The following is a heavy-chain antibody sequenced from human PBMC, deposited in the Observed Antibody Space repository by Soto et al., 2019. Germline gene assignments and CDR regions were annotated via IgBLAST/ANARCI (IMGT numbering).Heavy chain of an antibody. J-gene: IGHJ2*01. CDR2: ISGGGDAP. D-gene: IGHD3-10*01. CDR3: ARKVPGSTSRPDYWYFEL. Sequence: EVQLLESGGGLVQPGGSLRLSCAGSGFTFINYAMNWVRQAPGKGLEWVSTISGGGDAPFFADSVRGRFTISRDNSKNTVTLQMNNLGVDDTAGYFCARKVPGSTSRPDYWYFELWGRGTLVTVSS. CDR1: GFTFINYA. V-gene: IGHV3-23*01.